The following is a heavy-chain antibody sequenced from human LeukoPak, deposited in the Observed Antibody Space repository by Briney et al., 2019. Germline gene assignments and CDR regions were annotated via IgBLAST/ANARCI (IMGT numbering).Heavy chain of an antibody. CDR2: ISGSGGST. D-gene: IGHD3-22*01. CDR3: AKYRITMIVVGGAFDI. Sequence: PGGSLRLSCAASGFTFSIYAMSWVRQAPGKGLEWVSAISGSGGSTYYADAVKGRFTISRDNSKNTLYLQMNSLRAEDTAVYYCAKYRITMIVVGGAFDIWGQGTMVTVSS. CDR1: GFTFSIYA. J-gene: IGHJ3*02. V-gene: IGHV3-23*01.